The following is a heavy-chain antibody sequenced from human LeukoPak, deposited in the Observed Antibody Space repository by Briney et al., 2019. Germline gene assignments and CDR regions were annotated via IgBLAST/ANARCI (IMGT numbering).Heavy chain of an antibody. V-gene: IGHV4-59*01. Sequence: SETLSLTCTVSGGSISTYYWSWIRRPPGKGLEWIGYMYHSGSTNYNPPLKSRVTISVDTSKNQFSLKLSSVTAADTAVYYCARDRDGDYILDAWGKGTTVTVSS. J-gene: IGHJ6*04. CDR1: GGSISTYY. D-gene: IGHD4-17*01. CDR2: MYHSGST. CDR3: ARDRDGDYILDA.